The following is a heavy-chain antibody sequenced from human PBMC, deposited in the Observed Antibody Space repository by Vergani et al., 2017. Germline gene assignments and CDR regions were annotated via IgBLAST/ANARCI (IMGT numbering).Heavy chain of an antibody. CDR3: ARDXVGDYWSYYYYMDV. D-gene: IGHD2-8*02. Sequence: QVQRVQSGAEVKKPGASVKVSCKASGYTFTSYGISWVRQAPGQGLEWMGWISAYNGNTNYAQKLQGRVTMTTDTSTSTAYMELRSLRSDDTAVYYCARDXVGDYWSYYYYMDVWGKGTTVTVSS. J-gene: IGHJ6*03. CDR2: ISAYNGNT. V-gene: IGHV1-18*01. CDR1: GYTFTSYG.